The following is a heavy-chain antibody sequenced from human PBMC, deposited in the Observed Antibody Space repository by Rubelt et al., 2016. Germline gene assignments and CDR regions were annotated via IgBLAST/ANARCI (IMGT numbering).Heavy chain of an antibody. D-gene: IGHD5/OR15-5a*01. CDR1: GFTFSSYG. CDR3: AKANGALRPKPYYFDY. CDR2: ISYDGSNK. Sequence: QVQLVESGGGVVQPGRSLRLSCAASGFTFSSYGMHWVRQAPGKGLEWVAVISYDGSNKYYADSVKGRFTMSRDNSKNTLYLQMNSRRAEDTAVYYCAKANGALRPKPYYFDYWGQGTLVTVSS. V-gene: IGHV3-30*18. J-gene: IGHJ4*02.